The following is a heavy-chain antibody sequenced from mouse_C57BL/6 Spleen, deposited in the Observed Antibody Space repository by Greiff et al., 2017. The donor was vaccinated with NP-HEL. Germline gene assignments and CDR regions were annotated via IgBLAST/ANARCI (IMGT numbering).Heavy chain of an antibody. V-gene: IGHV1-52*01. Sequence: VQLQQPGAELVRPGSSVKLSCKASGYTFTSYWMHWVKQRPIQGLEWIGNIDPSDSETHYNQKFKDKATLTVDKSSSTAYMQLSSLTSEDSAVYYCARWGVRETEAMDYWGQGTSVTVSS. CDR3: ARWGVRETEAMDY. D-gene: IGHD5-1*01. J-gene: IGHJ4*01. CDR2: IDPSDSET. CDR1: GYTFTSYW.